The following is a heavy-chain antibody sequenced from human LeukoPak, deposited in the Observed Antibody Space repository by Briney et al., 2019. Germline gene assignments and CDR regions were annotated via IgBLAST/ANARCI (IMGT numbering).Heavy chain of an antibody. CDR1: GGSISSYY. CDR2: IYYSGST. CDR3: ARVLDGGDAFDI. J-gene: IGHJ3*02. D-gene: IGHD2-15*01. V-gene: IGHV4-59*01. Sequence: PSETLSLTCTVSGGSISSYYWSWIRQPPGKGLEWIGYIYYSGSTNYNPSLKSRVTISVDTSKNQFSLKLSSVTAADTAVYYCARVLDGGDAFDIWGQGTMVTVSS.